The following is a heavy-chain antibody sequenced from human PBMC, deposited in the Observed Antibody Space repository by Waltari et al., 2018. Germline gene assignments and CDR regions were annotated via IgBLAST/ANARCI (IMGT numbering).Heavy chain of an antibody. V-gene: IGHV4-59*01. CDR1: GGSISSYY. D-gene: IGHD3-22*01. CDR2: IYHSGST. Sequence: QVQLQESGPGLVKPSETLSLTCTVSGGSISSYYWSWIRQPPGKGLEWIGYIYHSGSTNYHRSLKSRVTVSVDTSKNQFSLKLSSVTAADTAVYYCARGGWHYFDYWGQGTLVTVSS. CDR3: ARGGWHYFDY. J-gene: IGHJ4*02.